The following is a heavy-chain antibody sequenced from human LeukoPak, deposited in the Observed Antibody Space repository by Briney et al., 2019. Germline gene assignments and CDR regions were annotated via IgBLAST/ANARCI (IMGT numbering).Heavy chain of an antibody. D-gene: IGHD4-17*01. CDR1: GYTFTSYG. CDR2: ISAYNGNT. V-gene: IGHV1-18*01. CDR3: ARASDYGDYAGPQDY. Sequence: ASVKVSCKASGYTFTSYGISWVRQAPGQGLEWMGWISAYNGNTNYAQKLQGRVTMTTDTSTSTAYMELRSLRSDDTVVYYCARASDYGDYAGPQDYWGQGTLVTVSS. J-gene: IGHJ4*02.